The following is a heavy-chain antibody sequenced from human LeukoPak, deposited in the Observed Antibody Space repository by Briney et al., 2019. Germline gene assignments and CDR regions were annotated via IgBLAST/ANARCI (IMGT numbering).Heavy chain of an antibody. CDR2: ISAYNGNT. Sequence: ASVKVSCKASGYTFTSYGISWVRQAPGQGLEWMGWISAYNGNTNYAQKLQGRVTMTTDTSTSTAYMELRSLRSDDTAVYYCARDNGYYYDSSGYYPHWWGQGTLVTASS. CDR3: ARDNGYYYDSSGYYPHW. J-gene: IGHJ4*02. CDR1: GYTFTSYG. D-gene: IGHD3-22*01. V-gene: IGHV1-18*01.